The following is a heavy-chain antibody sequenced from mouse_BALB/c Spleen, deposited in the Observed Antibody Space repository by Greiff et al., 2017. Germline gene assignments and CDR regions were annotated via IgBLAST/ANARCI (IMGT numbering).Heavy chain of an antibody. CDR1: GFTFSSFG. J-gene: IGHJ2*01. CDR2: ISSGSSTI. V-gene: IGHV5-17*02. CDR3: ARNYYGYPYYFDY. D-gene: IGHD1-2*01. Sequence: EVQRVESGGGLVQPGGSRKLSCAASGFTFSSFGMHWVRQAPEKGLEWVAYISSGSSTIYYADTVKGRFTISRDNPKNTLFLQMTSLRSEDTAMYYCARNYYGYPYYFDYWGQGTTLTVSS.